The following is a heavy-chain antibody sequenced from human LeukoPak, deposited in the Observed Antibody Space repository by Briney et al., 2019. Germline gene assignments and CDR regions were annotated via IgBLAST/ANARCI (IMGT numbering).Heavy chain of an antibody. V-gene: IGHV3-21*01. CDR3: ARALGRWYFDY. CDR2: ISSSSSYI. Sequence: GGSLRLSCAASGFTFSSYSMNWVRQAPGKGLEWVSSISSSSSYIYYADSVKGRFTISRDNAKNSLYLQVNSLRAEDTAVYYCARALGRWYFDYWGQGTLVTVSS. CDR1: GFTFSSYS. D-gene: IGHD6-13*01. J-gene: IGHJ4*02.